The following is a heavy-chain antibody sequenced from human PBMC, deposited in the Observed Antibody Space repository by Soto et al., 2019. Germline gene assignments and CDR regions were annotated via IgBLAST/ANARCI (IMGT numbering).Heavy chain of an antibody. CDR2: TYYRSKWDY. D-gene: IGHD2-8*01. CDR1: GDSVSTNSAT. CDR3: ARLIGNSWLDS. J-gene: IGHJ5*01. Sequence: VRLQQSGPGLVKPSQTLSLTCAISGDSVSTNSATWDWIRQSPSRGLEWLGRTYYRSKWDYDYAASVKGRININPDTSNNQVSLHLDSVTPDDTAVYYCARLIGNSWLDSWGQGTLVTVSS. V-gene: IGHV6-1*01.